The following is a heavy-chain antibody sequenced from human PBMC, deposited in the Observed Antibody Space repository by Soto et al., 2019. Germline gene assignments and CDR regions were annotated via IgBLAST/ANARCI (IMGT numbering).Heavy chain of an antibody. CDR3: ARVGRFCSGGRCSDQFDS. J-gene: IGHJ4*02. Sequence: QVQLQESGPGLVKPSGTLSLTCAVSSGSINSSNWWSWVRQPPGKGLEWIGEIYHSGTTNYSPSRRSRVTISVDKSKNQFSLKLSSVTAADMAVYFCARVGRFCSGGRCSDQFDSWGQGTRVTVSS. V-gene: IGHV4-4*02. CDR1: SGSINSSNW. CDR2: IYHSGTT. D-gene: IGHD2-15*01.